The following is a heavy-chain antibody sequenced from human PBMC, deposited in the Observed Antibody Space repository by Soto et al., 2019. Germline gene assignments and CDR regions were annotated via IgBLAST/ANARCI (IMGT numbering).Heavy chain of an antibody. V-gene: IGHV3-21*06. CDR3: SGCSGSARHKNYGMDV. Sequence: EVHLVESGGGLVKPGGSLSLSCAVSGFTFSSCTMNWVRQAPGKGLEWVSSISPSSGHIYYADSVKGRFTISRDNAKNSLFLQTTSLRGEDTAVYYCSGCSGSARHKNYGMDVWGQGTTVTVSS. CDR1: GFTFSSCT. J-gene: IGHJ6*02. D-gene: IGHD2-15*01. CDR2: ISPSSGHI.